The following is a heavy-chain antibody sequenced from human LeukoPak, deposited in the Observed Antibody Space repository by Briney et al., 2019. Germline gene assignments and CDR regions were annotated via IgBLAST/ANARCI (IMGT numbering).Heavy chain of an antibody. J-gene: IGHJ3*02. Sequence: ASVKVSCRASGYTFTGYYMSWVRQAPGQGLEWMGWINPDSGGTHYAQNFQGWVTMTRDTSISTAYMQLSRLRSDDTAVYYCARGTLTAPRSAFDIWGQGTMVTVSS. CDR2: INPDSGGT. D-gene: IGHD1-14*01. V-gene: IGHV1-2*04. CDR1: GYTFTGYY. CDR3: ARGTLTAPRSAFDI.